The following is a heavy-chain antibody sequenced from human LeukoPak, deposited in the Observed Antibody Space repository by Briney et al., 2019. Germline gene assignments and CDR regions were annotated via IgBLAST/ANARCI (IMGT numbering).Heavy chain of an antibody. CDR2: VYYGRSP. Sequence: ASETLSLTCTVSGDSISRSTYYWAWIRQPPGKGLEWIGSVYYGRSPYFNPSLESRATISVDTSKNPFSLKMSSVTAADTAVYYCARSSGTGTFSYWGQGTLVTVSS. D-gene: IGHD6-25*01. V-gene: IGHV4-39*02. CDR1: GDSISRSTYY. CDR3: ARSSGTGTFSY. J-gene: IGHJ4*02.